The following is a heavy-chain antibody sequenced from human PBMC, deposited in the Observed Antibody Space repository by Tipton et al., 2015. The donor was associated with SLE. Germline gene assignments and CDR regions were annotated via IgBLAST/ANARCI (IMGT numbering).Heavy chain of an antibody. CDR1: GYSFTSYW. Sequence: QLMQSGAEVKKPGESLKISCKGSGYSFTSYWIGWVRQMPGKGLEWMGIIYPGDSDTRYSPSFQGQVTISADKSISTAYLQWSSLKASDTAMYYCARFRDDSSGRDAFDIWGQGTMVTVSS. CDR3: ARFRDDSSGRDAFDI. CDR2: IYPGDSDT. D-gene: IGHD3-22*01. J-gene: IGHJ3*02. V-gene: IGHV5-51*03.